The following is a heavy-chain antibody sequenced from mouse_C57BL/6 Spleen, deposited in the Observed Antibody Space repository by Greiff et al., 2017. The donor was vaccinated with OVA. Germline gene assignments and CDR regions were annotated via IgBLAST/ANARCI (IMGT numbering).Heavy chain of an antibody. CDR1: GFTFSNYW. J-gene: IGHJ3*01. D-gene: IGHD4-1*01. CDR3: TPTGTEFAY. V-gene: IGHV6-3*01. CDR2: IRLKSDNYAT. Sequence: EVKLEESGGGLVQPGGSMKLSCVASGFTFSNYWMNWVRQSPEKGLEWVAQIRLKSDNYATHYAESVKGRFTISRDDSKSSVYLQMNNLRAEDTGIYYCTPTGTEFAYWGQGTLVTVSA.